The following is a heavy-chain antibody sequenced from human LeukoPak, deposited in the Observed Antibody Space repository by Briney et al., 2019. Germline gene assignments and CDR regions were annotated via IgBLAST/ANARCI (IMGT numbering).Heavy chain of an antibody. Sequence: SETLSLTCTVSGGSISSGGYYWSWIRQHPGKGLEWIGYIYYSGSTYYDPSLKSRVTISVDTSKNQFSLKLSSVTAADTAVYYCARVWGSSWPRFDYWGQGTLVTVSS. CDR3: ARVWGSSWPRFDY. D-gene: IGHD6-13*01. J-gene: IGHJ4*02. CDR1: GGSISSGGYY. V-gene: IGHV4-31*03. CDR2: IYYSGST.